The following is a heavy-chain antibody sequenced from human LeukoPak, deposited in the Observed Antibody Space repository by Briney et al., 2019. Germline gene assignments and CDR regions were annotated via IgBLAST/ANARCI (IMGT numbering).Heavy chain of an antibody. CDR1: GGSISSSGHY. J-gene: IGHJ4*02. Sequence: SETLSLTCYVSGGSISSSGHYWGWVRQPPGKGPEWIRSVYFSGITSYNPSLRSRATISLDTSKNQFSLNLTSVTASDTALYYCARMRREQWVASLNYFDYWGQGTQVTVSS. V-gene: IGHV4-39*01. CDR2: VYFSGIT. CDR3: ARMRREQWVASLNYFDY. D-gene: IGHD6-19*01.